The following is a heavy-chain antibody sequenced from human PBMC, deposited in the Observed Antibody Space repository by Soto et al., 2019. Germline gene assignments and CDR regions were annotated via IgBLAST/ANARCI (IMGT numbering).Heavy chain of an antibody. J-gene: IGHJ4*02. D-gene: IGHD2-21*01. CDR3: ASPGGGEAHY. Sequence: PGGSLRLSCAASGFTFSSYGMHWVRQAPGKGLEWVAVISYDGSNKYYADSVKGRFTISRDSSKNTLYLQMNSLRAEDTAVYYCASPGGGEAHYWGQGTLVTVSS. CDR2: ISYDGSNK. V-gene: IGHV3-30*03. CDR1: GFTFSSYG.